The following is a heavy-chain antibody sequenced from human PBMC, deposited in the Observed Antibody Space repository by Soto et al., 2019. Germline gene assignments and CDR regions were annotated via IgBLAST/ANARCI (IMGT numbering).Heavy chain of an antibody. V-gene: IGHV4-39*01. J-gene: IGHJ4*02. D-gene: IGHD3-9*01. CDR1: GDSIISDKYY. Sequence: SETLSLTCSVAGDSIISDKYYWGWIRQPPGKGLEWIGSIYYRGNTYYNPSLQTRVTISLDKSKSQFSLRLNSVTAADSAVYFCARLEGLATISYYFDFWGQGAQVTVSS. CDR2: IYYRGNT. CDR3: ARLEGLATISYYFDF.